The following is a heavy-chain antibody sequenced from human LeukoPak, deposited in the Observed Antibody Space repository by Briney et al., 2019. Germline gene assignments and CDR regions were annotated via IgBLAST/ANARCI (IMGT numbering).Heavy chain of an antibody. Sequence: GGSLRLSCAGSGFPFSSYATNWVRLTPGEGLEWVASIGSTGSHIYYADSVKGRFTISRDNANNSLFLQMDSLTGEDTAMYYCARESGYSFGYCDSWGQGILVTVSS. D-gene: IGHD5-18*01. CDR2: IGSTGSHI. CDR3: ARESGYSFGYCDS. J-gene: IGHJ4*02. CDR1: GFPFSSYA. V-gene: IGHV3-21*01.